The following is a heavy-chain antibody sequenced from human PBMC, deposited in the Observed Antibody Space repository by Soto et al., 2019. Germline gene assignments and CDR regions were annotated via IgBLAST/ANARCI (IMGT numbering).Heavy chain of an antibody. V-gene: IGHV1-69*06. Sequence: SVKVSCKASGGTFSSYAISWVRQAPGQGLEWMGGIIPIFGTANYAQKFQGRVTITADKSTSTAYMELSSLRSEDTAVYYCASCEVLAAIFRYYYYGMDVWGQGTTVTVSS. CDR3: ASCEVLAAIFRYYYYGMDV. D-gene: IGHD2-2*02. J-gene: IGHJ6*02. CDR1: GGTFSSYA. CDR2: IIPIFGTA.